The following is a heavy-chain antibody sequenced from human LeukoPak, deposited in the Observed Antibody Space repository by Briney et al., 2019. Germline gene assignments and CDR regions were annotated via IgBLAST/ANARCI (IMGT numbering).Heavy chain of an antibody. CDR3: STDRGVTS. D-gene: IGHD3-10*01. CDR2: IKSKRDGETA. V-gene: IGHV3-15*01. Sequence: PGGSLRLSCAASGFTFSDAWMNWVRQAPGKGLEWVGRIKSKRDGETADYAAPVKGRLTISRDDSRNTLYLQMNSLETEGTAVYYCSTDRGVTSWGQGTLVTVSS. CDR1: GFTFSDAW. J-gene: IGHJ5*02.